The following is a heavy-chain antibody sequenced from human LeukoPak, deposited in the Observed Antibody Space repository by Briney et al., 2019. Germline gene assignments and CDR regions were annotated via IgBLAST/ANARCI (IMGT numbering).Heavy chain of an antibody. CDR2: IYHSGGT. V-gene: IGHV4-59*01. D-gene: IGHD3-10*01. Sequence: PSETLSLTCTVSGGSINDASWNWIRKPPGQRLEWIGYIYHSGGTNYNPSLKSRVTISLDTSKNQFSLKLSSVTAADTAVYYCARVGTYYRSLDSWGQGTLVTVSS. J-gene: IGHJ4*02. CDR1: GGSINDAS. CDR3: ARVGTYYRSLDS.